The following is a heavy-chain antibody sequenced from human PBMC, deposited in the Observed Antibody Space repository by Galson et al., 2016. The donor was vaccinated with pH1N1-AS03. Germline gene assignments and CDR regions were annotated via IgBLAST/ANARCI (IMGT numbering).Heavy chain of an antibody. V-gene: IGHV1-18*04. CDR1: GYTFTSYG. CDR2: ISAYNGNT. D-gene: IGHD2-2*01. CDR3: ARGCSSTSSLKYSSWYLDY. J-gene: IGHJ4*02. Sequence: SVKVSCKASGYTFTSYGITWVRQAPGQGLEWMGWISAYNGNTNYGQKVQGRVTLTTDTSTSTAYMEMRSLRSDDTAVYYCARGCSSTSSLKYSSWYLDYWGQGTLVTVSS.